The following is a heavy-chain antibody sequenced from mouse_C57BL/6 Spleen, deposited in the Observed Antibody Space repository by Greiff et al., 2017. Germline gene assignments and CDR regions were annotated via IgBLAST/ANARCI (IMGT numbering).Heavy chain of an antibody. Sequence: QVQLQQPGAELVKPGASVKLSCKASGYTFTSYWMHWVKQRPGQGLEWIGMIHPNSGSTNYNEKFKSKATLTVDKSSSTAYMQLSSLTSEDSAVYYCARWGYYGSSYIYAMDYWGQGTSVTVSS. J-gene: IGHJ4*01. D-gene: IGHD1-1*01. V-gene: IGHV1-64*01. CDR1: GYTFTSYW. CDR2: IHPNSGST. CDR3: ARWGYYGSSYIYAMDY.